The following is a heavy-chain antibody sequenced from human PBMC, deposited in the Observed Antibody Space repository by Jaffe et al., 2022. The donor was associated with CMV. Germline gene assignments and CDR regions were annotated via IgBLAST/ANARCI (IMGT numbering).Heavy chain of an antibody. V-gene: IGHV1-69*01. D-gene: IGHD3-22*01. CDR3: ANGDRTYYDSNGYYQASFDY. J-gene: IGHJ4*02. CDR1: GGTFTNYV. CDR2: IIPVYGTA. Sequence: QVQLVQSGAEVKKPGSSVKVSCKASGGTFTNYVFTWVRQAPGQGLEWMGGIIPVYGTANYAQKLQGRVTISADEFTSTAYMELSSLRSEDTAVYYCANGDRTYYDSNGYYQASFDYWGQGTLVSVSS.